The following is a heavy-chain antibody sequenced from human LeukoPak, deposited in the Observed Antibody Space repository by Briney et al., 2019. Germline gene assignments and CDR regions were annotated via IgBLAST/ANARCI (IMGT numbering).Heavy chain of an antibody. V-gene: IGHV4-38-2*01. D-gene: IGHD3-10*01. CDR2: IHHSGST. Sequence: SEPLSLTCAVSGYSISSGYYWGWIRQPPGKGLEWIGSIHHSGSTYYNPSLKSRVTISVDTSKNQFSLKLSSVTAADTAVYYCAGSRGSGSYYRRYYNYGMDVWGKGTTVTVSS. CDR1: GYSISSGYY. J-gene: IGHJ6*04. CDR3: AGSRGSGSYYRRYYNYGMDV.